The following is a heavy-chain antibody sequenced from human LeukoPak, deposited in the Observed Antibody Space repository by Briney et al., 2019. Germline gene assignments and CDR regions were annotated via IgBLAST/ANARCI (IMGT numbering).Heavy chain of an antibody. CDR2: ISYDGSNK. J-gene: IGHJ6*02. Sequence: GGSLRLSCAASGFTFSSYAMHWVRQAPGKGLEWVAVISYDGSNKYYADSVKGRFTISRHNSKNTLYLQMNSLRAEDTAVYYCARNSGFPGRYYYYYGMDVWGQGTTVTVSS. D-gene: IGHD6-19*01. V-gene: IGHV3-30*04. CDR1: GFTFSSYA. CDR3: ARNSGFPGRYYYYYGMDV.